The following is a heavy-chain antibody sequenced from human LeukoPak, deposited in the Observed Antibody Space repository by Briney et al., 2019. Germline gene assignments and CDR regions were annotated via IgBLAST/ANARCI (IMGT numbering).Heavy chain of an antibody. CDR1: GFTFSNYW. V-gene: IGHV3-7*03. D-gene: IGHD1/OR15-1a*01. CDR3: AKGTKPVMTIPDY. Sequence: PGGSLRLSCAASGFTFSNYWMLWARQAPGKGLEWVANINQDGSEKYYVDSVKGRFTISRDNAKNSLFLQMNSLRAEDTAMYYCAKGTKPVMTIPDYWGQGILVTVSS. CDR2: INQDGSEK. J-gene: IGHJ4*02.